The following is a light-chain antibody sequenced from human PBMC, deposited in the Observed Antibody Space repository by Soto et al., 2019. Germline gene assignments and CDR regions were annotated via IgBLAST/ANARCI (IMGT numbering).Light chain of an antibody. J-gene: IGKJ4*01. CDR1: QSISSN. Sequence: EIVMTQSPVTLSVSPGERATLSCRASQSISSNLAWYQQKPGQAPRLLIYGASTRATAISATFSGSGSGTEFTLSISILQSAVYYCQQYNSWPLTFGGGTKVDIK. V-gene: IGKV3-15*01. CDR3: QQYNSWPLT. CDR2: GAS.